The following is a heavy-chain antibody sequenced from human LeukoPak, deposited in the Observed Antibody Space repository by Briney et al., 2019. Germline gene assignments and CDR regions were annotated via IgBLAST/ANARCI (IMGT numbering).Heavy chain of an antibody. D-gene: IGHD3-3*01. CDR3: ARDPFRSSFES. V-gene: IGHV4-4*07. J-gene: IGHJ4*02. CDR1: GDSMNTYH. CDR2: LHVSGNI. Sequence: SETLSLTCTVSGDSMNTYHWAWIRQPAGKGLEWIGRLHVSGNINFNPSLKSRVSISVDKSKKQFSLKMTSATAADTAVYFCARDPFRSSFESWGQGILVTVSS.